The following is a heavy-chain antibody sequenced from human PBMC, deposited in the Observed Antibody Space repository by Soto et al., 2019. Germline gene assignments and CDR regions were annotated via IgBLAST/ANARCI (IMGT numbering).Heavy chain of an antibody. CDR3: ARDNGIEGSFDP. CDR2: ITFSSSTT. Sequence: LRLSCAASGFTFSTYSMNWVRQAPGKGLEWIAYITFSSSTTFYADSVKGRFTISRDNAKNSLYLQMNSLRDEDTCVYYCARDNGIEGSFDPWGQGTLVTVSS. CDR1: GFTFSTYS. J-gene: IGHJ5*02. V-gene: IGHV3-48*02.